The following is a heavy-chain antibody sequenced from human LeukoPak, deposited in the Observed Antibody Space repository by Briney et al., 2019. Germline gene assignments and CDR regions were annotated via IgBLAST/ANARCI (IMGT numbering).Heavy chain of an antibody. CDR1: RGTLSSYA. J-gene: IGHJ6*02. CDR2: IIPIFGIA. D-gene: IGHD2-2*01. CDR3: ARASGVPAAMDYYGMDV. Sequence: GFSVKVSCKASRGTLSSYAISWVRQAPGQGLEWMGRIIPIFGIANHAQKFQGRVTITADKSTSTAYMELSSLRSEDTAVYYCARASGVPAAMDYYGMDVWGQGATVTVSS. V-gene: IGHV1-69*04.